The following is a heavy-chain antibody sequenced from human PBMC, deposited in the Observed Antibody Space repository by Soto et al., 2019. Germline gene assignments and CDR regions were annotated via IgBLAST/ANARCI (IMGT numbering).Heavy chain of an antibody. Sequence: PGGSLRLSCSTSGFTSGNYSMNWVRQAPGKGLEWLSVISGSGLIAYYADSVKGRFTVSSDKPKSTVILQLTNLTPEDTAIYYYAQAERFCVPFRRGQGTLVTVSS. CDR3: AQAERFCVPFR. CDR2: ISGSGLIA. V-gene: IGHV3-23*01. J-gene: IGHJ4*02. D-gene: IGHD6-19*01. CDR1: GFTSGNYS.